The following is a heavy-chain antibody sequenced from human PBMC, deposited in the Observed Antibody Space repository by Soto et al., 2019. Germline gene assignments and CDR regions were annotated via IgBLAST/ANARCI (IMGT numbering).Heavy chain of an antibody. V-gene: IGHV5-51*01. J-gene: IGHJ4*02. CDR1: GYSFTNYW. D-gene: IGHD6-6*01. Sequence: SLKISCKGSGYSFTNYWIGWVRQMPGKGLEWMGIIYPGDSDTRYSPSFQGQVTISANKSISTAYLQWSSLKASDTAMYYCARLRVSRQQLVLGYGYWGQGTLVTVSS. CDR2: IYPGDSDT. CDR3: ARLRVSRQQLVLGYGY.